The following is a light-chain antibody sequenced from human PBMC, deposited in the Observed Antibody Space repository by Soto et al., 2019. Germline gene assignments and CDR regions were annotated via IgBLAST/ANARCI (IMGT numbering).Light chain of an antibody. Sequence: DIVMTQSPLSLAVTPGEPASISCRSSQSLLHSNGYNYLDWYLQKPGQSPQLLISLDSNRASGVPDRFSGSGSGTDFTLKISRVEAEDVGVYYCMQALQTPCTFGPGTKVDIK. V-gene: IGKV2-28*01. CDR3: MQALQTPCT. CDR2: LDS. J-gene: IGKJ3*01. CDR1: QSLLHSNGYNY.